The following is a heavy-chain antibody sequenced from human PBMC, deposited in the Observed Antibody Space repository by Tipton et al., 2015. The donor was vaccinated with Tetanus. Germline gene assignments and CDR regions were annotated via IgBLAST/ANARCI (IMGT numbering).Heavy chain of an antibody. CDR3: ARGSGAMDS. D-gene: IGHD7-27*01. Sequence: GSLRLSCAVSGFTFSSYSMNWVRQAPGKGLEWISCINARTHTIYYAGSVKGRFTISRDNAKNSLYLQMTSLRDDDTAVYYCARGSGAMDSWGQGTLVTVSS. CDR1: GFTFSSYS. V-gene: IGHV3-48*02. CDR2: INARTHTI. J-gene: IGHJ4*02.